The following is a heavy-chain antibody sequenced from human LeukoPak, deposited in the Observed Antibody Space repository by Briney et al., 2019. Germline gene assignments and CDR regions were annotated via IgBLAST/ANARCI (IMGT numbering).Heavy chain of an antibody. CDR3: GRDMVDIVVVVAASNYYYGMDV. V-gene: IGHV3-30*04. CDR1: GFTFSSYA. D-gene: IGHD2-15*01. J-gene: IGHJ6*02. CDR2: ISYDGRKK. Sequence: PAGSLTHSCPASGFTFSSYAMHWVSQAPGKRGDWVAVISYDGRKKYYADSVKGRFTISRDNSKNTLYLQMNSLRAEYTAVYYCGRDMVDIVVVVAASNYYYGMDVWGQGTTVTVSS.